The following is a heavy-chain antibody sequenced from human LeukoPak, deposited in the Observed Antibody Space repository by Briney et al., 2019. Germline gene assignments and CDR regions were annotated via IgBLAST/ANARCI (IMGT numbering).Heavy chain of an antibody. CDR2: IIPIFGTA. D-gene: IGHD2-2*01. J-gene: IGHJ5*02. CDR3: AREVVPAAKGSWFDP. V-gene: IGHV1-69*13. CDR1: GGTFSSYA. Sequence: SVKVSCKASGGTFSSYAISWVRQAPGQGLEWMGGIIPIFGTANYAQKFQGRVTITADESTSTAYMELSSLRSEDTAEYYCAREVVPAAKGSWFDPWGQGTLVTASS.